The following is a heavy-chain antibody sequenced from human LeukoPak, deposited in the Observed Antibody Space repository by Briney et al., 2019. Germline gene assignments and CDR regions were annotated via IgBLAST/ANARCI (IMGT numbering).Heavy chain of an antibody. CDR2: ISSSSSTI. CDR3: ATADYDFWSPFFDY. CDR1: GFTFSSYS. Sequence: GGSLRLSCAASGFTFSSYSMNWVRQAPGKGLEGVSYISSSSSTIYYADSVKGRFTISRDNAKNSLYLQMNSLRAEDTAVYYCATADYDFWSPFFDYWGQGTLVTVSS. V-gene: IGHV3-48*04. D-gene: IGHD3-3*01. J-gene: IGHJ4*02.